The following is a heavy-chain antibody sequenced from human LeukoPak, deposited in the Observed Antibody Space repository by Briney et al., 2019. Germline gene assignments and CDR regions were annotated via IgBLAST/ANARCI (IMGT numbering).Heavy chain of an antibody. D-gene: IGHD3-16*01. J-gene: IGHJ6*02. Sequence: SVKVSCKASGNSISNYAVSWMRQAPGQGFEWMGGIIPIFGTADYAQKFQGRVTVTADQSTSTTYMALSSLKSEDTATYYCTTRACHAGGCSSSFYYYYGLHFWGQGTTVSVSS. V-gene: IGHV1-69*13. CDR2: IIPIFGTA. CDR3: TTRACHAGGCSSSFYYYYGLHF. CDR1: GNSISNYA.